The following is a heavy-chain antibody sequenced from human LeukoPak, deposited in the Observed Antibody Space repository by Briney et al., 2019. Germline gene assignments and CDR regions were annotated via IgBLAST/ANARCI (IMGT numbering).Heavy chain of an antibody. CDR1: GFTFSSYS. V-gene: IGHV3-21*01. CDR2: ISSSSSYI. J-gene: IGHJ4*02. CDR3: ARDSNFLNLEAWGFDY. Sequence: PGGSLRLSCAASGFTFSSYSMNWVRQAPGKGLEWVSSISSSSSYIYYADSVKGRFTISRDNAKNSLYLQMNSLRAEDTAVYYCARDSNFLNLEAWGFDYWGQGTLVTVSS. D-gene: IGHD7-27*01.